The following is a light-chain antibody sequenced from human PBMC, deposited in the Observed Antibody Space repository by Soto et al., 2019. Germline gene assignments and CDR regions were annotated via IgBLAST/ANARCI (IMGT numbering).Light chain of an antibody. V-gene: IGLV1-40*01. CDR3: QSYDNSLSLSGSLV. CDR2: GNN. CDR1: SSNIGAGYD. J-gene: IGLJ3*02. Sequence: QSVLAQPPSASGAPGQRLTISCTGSSSNIGAGYDVHWYQQLPGAAPKLLIYGNNNRPSGVPDRFSGSKSGTSASLAITGLQAEDEADYYCQSYDNSLSLSGSLVFGGGTKLTVL.